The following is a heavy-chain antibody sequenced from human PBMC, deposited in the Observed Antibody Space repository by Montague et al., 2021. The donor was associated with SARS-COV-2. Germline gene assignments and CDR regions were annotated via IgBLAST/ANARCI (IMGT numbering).Heavy chain of an antibody. CDR2: IYNSGTT. J-gene: IGHJ5*02. CDR3: TRHRNYGDHSLDNWFHP. V-gene: IGHV4-39*01. Sequence: ETLSLTCTVSGDSTSCPNCYWGWIRQAPGKGLDWIGTIYNSGTTYYNPSLKSRLTISIDTSKNQFSLKLTSVTAADTAAYYCTRHRNYGDHSLDNWFHPWGQGTLVIVSS. D-gene: IGHD4-17*01. CDR1: GDSTSCPNCY.